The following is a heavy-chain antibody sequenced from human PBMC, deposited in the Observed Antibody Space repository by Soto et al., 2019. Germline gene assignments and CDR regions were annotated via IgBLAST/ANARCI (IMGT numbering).Heavy chain of an antibody. CDR1: GFTFSSYG. Sequence: ESGGGVVQPGRSLRLSCAASGFTFSSYGMHWVRQAPGKGLEWVAVISYDGSNKYYADSVKGRFTISRDNSKNTLYLQMNSLRAEDTAVYYCAKDRRSSSSPDYWGQGTLVTVSS. V-gene: IGHV3-30*18. CDR3: AKDRRSSSSPDY. J-gene: IGHJ4*02. D-gene: IGHD6-6*01. CDR2: ISYDGSNK.